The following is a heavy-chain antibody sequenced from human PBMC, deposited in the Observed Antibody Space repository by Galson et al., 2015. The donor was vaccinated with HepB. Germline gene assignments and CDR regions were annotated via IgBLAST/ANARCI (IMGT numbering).Heavy chain of an antibody. CDR2: IYYSGST. J-gene: IGHJ4*02. Sequence: LSLTCTVSGGSISSSSYYWGWIRQPPGKGLEWIGSIYYSGSTYYNPSLKSRVTISVDTSKNQFSLKLSSVTAADTAVYYCARHKAGYSSSWAHIDYWGQGTLVTVSS. CDR1: GGSISSSSYY. V-gene: IGHV4-39*01. CDR3: ARHKAGYSSSWAHIDY. D-gene: IGHD6-13*01.